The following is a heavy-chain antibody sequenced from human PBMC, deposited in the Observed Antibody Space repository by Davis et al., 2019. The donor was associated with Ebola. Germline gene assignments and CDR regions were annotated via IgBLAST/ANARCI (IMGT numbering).Heavy chain of an antibody. J-gene: IGHJ6*02. CDR3: AKVGATPYGMDV. Sequence: MPSETLSLTCAVYGGSLSGYHWCWIRQSPGKGLEWIGEINHSGSTNYNPSLKSRVTISVDTSKNQFSLKLSSVTAADTAVYFCAKVGATPYGMDVWGQGTTVTVSS. CDR2: INHSGST. V-gene: IGHV4-34*01. CDR1: GGSLSGYH. D-gene: IGHD1-26*01.